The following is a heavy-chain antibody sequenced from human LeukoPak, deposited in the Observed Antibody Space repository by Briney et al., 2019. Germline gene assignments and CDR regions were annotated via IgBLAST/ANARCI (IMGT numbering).Heavy chain of an antibody. D-gene: IGHD3-22*01. Sequence: SETLSLTCAVYGGSFSGYYWSWIRQPPGKGLEWIGYIYYSGSTNYNPSLKSRVTISVDTSKNQFSLKLSSVTAADTAVYYCARIGKYYYDSSGYDYWGQGTPVTVSS. CDR2: IYYSGST. J-gene: IGHJ4*02. V-gene: IGHV4-59*01. CDR1: GGSFSGYY. CDR3: ARIGKYYYDSSGYDY.